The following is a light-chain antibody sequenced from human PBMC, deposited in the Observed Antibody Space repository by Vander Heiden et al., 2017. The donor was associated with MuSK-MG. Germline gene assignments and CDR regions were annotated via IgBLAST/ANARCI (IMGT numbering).Light chain of an antibody. J-gene: IGKJ4*01. CDR3: QQYLSLPLT. Sequence: DIQMTQSPSSLSATVGDRVTITCRASQDNGNYLHWFQQQPGKAPKLLIYDASHLETDVPSRFAGGGYGTNFIFTISSLEPEDFATYYCQQYLSLPLTFGGGTKVEI. V-gene: IGKV1-33*01. CDR2: DAS. CDR1: QDNGNY.